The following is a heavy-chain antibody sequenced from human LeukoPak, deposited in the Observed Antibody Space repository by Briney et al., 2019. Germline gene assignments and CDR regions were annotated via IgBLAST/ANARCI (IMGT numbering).Heavy chain of an antibody. V-gene: IGHV3-33*01. CDR3: ARYGLRGLTEQVAFDI. CDR2: IWYDGSNK. J-gene: IGHJ3*02. Sequence: GGTLRLSCALSGLNIRNYWMHWVRQAPGKGLEWVAVIWYDGSNKYYADSVKGRFTISRDNSKNTLYLQMNSLRAEDTAVYYCARYGLRGLTEQVAFDIWGQGTVVTVSS. CDR1: GLNIRNYW. D-gene: IGHD1-14*01.